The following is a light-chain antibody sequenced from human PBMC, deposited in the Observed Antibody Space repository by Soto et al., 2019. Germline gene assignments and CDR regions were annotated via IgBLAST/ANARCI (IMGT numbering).Light chain of an antibody. CDR2: GAS. CDR1: QSVSSN. CDR3: QQYNNWPPWT. Sequence: IVRTQSQATLSVSPGERSTLSGRASQSVSSNLAWYQQKPAQSPRLLIYGASTRAPGIPARFSGSGSWTEFTLPISSLQSEDFAVYYCQQYNNWPPWTFGQGTKVEIK. V-gene: IGKV3-15*01. J-gene: IGKJ1*01.